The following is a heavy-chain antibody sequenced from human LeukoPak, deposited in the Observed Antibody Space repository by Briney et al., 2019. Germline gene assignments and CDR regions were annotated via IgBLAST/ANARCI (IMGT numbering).Heavy chain of an antibody. CDR3: ARNASDSGTSYFDY. CDR2: IYYSVST. D-gene: IGHD1-26*01. Sequence: SETLSLTCTLSRGSISSGTYYWGWVRHPPGKGLEWIGSIYYSVSTSYNPSLKSRVTISLDTSKNKFSLKRDSVTATDTAVYSCARNASDSGTSYFDYWGQGTLVTVSS. CDR1: RGSISSGTYY. V-gene: IGHV4-39*01. J-gene: IGHJ4*02.